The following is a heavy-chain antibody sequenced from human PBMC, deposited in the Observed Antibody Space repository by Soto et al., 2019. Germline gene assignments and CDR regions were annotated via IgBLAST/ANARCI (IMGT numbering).Heavy chain of an antibody. V-gene: IGHV4-39*01. D-gene: IGHD6-13*01. CDR1: GGSINRDRYY. CDR3: ARPKTIGAAAGKGWFDP. Sequence: SDTLTLTCTVSGGSINRDRYYCAFIRLPPGQGLEWIGSIFYTGSTYYSPSLKGRLTISVDPSKNQFSLKLTYVTAADTAMYYCARPKTIGAAAGKGWFDPWGQGTLVTVS. J-gene: IGHJ5*02. CDR2: IFYTGST.